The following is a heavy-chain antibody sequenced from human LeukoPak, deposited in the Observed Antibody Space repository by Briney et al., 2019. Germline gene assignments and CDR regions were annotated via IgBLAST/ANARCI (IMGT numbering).Heavy chain of an antibody. J-gene: IGHJ4*02. V-gene: IGHV3-64D*06. CDR3: VKGGDFEY. D-gene: IGHD5-24*01. CDR1: GFTFSIYY. CDR2: ISSNGGST. Sequence: GGSLRLSCSASGFTFSIYYMHWVRQAPGQGLEYVSAISSNGGSTYYADSVKGRFTISRDNSKDTLYLQMNTIRGEDTAVYYCVKGGDFEYWGQGTLVIVSS.